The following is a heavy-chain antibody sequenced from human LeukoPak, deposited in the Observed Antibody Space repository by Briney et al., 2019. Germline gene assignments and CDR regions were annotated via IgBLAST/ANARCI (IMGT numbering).Heavy chain of an antibody. CDR2: ITSSTSHI. D-gene: IGHD3-22*01. J-gene: IGHJ4*02. CDR3: ARGDLYYYDSSGYGY. V-gene: IGHV3-21*01. CDR1: GFTFSSYA. Sequence: PGGSLRLSCAASGFTFSSYAMSWVRQAPGKGLEWVSSITSSTSHIYYADSVKGRFTISRDNAKNSVYLQMNSLRAEDTAVYYCARGDLYYYDSSGYGYWGQGTLVTVSS.